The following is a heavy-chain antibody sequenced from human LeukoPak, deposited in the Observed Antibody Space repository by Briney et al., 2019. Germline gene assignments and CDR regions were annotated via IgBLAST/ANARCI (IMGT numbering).Heavy chain of an antibody. CDR2: INPNSGGT. Sequence: SVKVSCKASGYTFTGYYMHWVRQAPGQGLEWMGWINPNSGGTNYAQKFQGRVTMTRDTSISTAYMELSRLRSDDTAVYYCARAWVRGATPLFYWGQGTLVTVSS. J-gene: IGHJ4*02. V-gene: IGHV1-2*02. CDR1: GYTFTGYY. CDR3: ARAWVRGATPLFY. D-gene: IGHD3-10*01.